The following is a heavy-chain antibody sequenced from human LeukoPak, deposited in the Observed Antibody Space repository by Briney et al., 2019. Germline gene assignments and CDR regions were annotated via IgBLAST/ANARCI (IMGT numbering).Heavy chain of an antibody. CDR1: GGSISSYY. J-gene: IGHJ4*02. Sequence: SSETLSLTCTVSGGSISSYYWSWIRQPPGKGLEWIGYIYYSGSTNYNPSLKSRVTISVDTSKNQFSLKLSSVTAADTAVYYCARTAYSSGWYGNYWGQGTLVTVSS. V-gene: IGHV4-59*12. CDR3: ARTAYSSGWYGNY. CDR2: IYYSGST. D-gene: IGHD6-19*01.